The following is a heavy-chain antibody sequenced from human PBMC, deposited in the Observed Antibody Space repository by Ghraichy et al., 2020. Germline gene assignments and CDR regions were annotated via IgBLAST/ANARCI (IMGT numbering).Heavy chain of an antibody. CDR2: IYDSGNT. CDR3: ARTLSYGGNPPAD. CDR1: GVSVSGGGYY. J-gene: IGHJ4*02. D-gene: IGHD4-23*01. Sequence: SETLSLTCTVSGVSVSGGGYYWSWIRQHPVKGLEWIGYIYDSGNTYYNPSLRSRTAISIDTSQNQFSLKLSSVSAADTAVYYCARTLSYGGNPPADWGQGILVTVSS. V-gene: IGHV4-31*03.